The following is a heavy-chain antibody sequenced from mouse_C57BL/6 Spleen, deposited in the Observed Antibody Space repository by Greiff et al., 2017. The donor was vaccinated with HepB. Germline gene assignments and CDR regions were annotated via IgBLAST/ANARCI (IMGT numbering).Heavy chain of an antibody. CDR2: IDPENGDT. J-gene: IGHJ2*01. CDR3: TTDYVGY. CDR1: GFNIKDDY. V-gene: IGHV14-4*01. Sequence: VQLQQSGAELVRPGASVKLSCTASGFNIKDDYMHWVKQRPEQGLEWIGWIDPENGDTEYASKFQGKATITADTSSNTAYLQLSSLTSEDTAVYYCTTDYVGYWGQGTTLTVSS.